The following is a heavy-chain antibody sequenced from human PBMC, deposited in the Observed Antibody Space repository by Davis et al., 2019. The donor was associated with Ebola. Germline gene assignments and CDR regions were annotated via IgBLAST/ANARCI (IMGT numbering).Heavy chain of an antibody. D-gene: IGHD3-10*01. CDR1: GFAFSSYW. CDR3: AREGGGSWGY. V-gene: IGHV3-7*03. J-gene: IGHJ4*02. CDR2: IKQDGSEK. Sequence: PGGSLRLSCAASGFAFSSYWMTWVRQAPGKGLEWVANIKQDGSEKYYVESLRGRFNVSRDNANNSVFLQMDSLRAEDTGVYYCAREGGGSWGYWGQGTLVTVSS.